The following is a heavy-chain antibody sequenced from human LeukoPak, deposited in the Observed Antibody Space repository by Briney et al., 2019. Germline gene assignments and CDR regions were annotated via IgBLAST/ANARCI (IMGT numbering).Heavy chain of an antibody. D-gene: IGHD6-19*01. CDR2: ISSGSSTI. V-gene: IGHV3-48*02. CDR1: GFTFSTYS. J-gene: IGHJ4*02. CDR3: ARAASSGIAVAEGY. Sequence: GGSLRLSCAASGFTFSTYSMNWVRQAPGKGLEWVSYISSGSSTIYYAESVKGRFTISRDNAKNSLYLQMNSLRDEDTAVYYCARAASSGIAVAEGYWGQGTLVTVSS.